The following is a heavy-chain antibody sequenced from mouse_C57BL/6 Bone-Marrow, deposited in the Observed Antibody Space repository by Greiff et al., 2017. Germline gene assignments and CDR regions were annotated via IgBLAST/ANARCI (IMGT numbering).Heavy chain of an antibody. CDR2: IYPSSGNT. V-gene: IGHV1-81*01. Sequence: VQLQQSGAELARPGASVKLSCKASGYTFTSYCISWVKQRTGPGLEWIGEIYPSSGNTSYNEKFKGKATLTVDKYSSTSYMEIRSLTSEDSAVYCCAHYYSSSNIDYWGQGTTLTVSS. CDR1: GYTFTSYC. CDR3: AHYYSSSNIDY. J-gene: IGHJ2*01. D-gene: IGHD1-1*01.